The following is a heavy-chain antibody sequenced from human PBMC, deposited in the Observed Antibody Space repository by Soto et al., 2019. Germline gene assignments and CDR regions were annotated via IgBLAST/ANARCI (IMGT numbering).Heavy chain of an antibody. CDR3: AKLKAARPRYFAY. CDR2: INHSGST. D-gene: IGHD6-6*01. CDR1: GGSFSGYY. J-gene: IGHJ4*02. V-gene: IGHV4-34*01. Sequence: PSETLSLTCAVYGGSFSGYYWSWIRQPPGKGLEWIGEINHSGSTNYNPSLKSRVTISVDTSKNQFSLKLSSVTAADTAVYYCAKLKAARPRYFAYWGQGTLVTVSS.